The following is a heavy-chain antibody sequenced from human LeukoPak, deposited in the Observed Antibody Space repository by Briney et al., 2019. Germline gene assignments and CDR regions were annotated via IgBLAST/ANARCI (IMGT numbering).Heavy chain of an antibody. CDR2: ISYDGSKK. V-gene: IGHV3-30*04. Sequence: GGSLRLSCAASGFTFSNYAMHWVRQAPGKGLEWVAVISYDGSKKYYADSVKGRFTISRDNSKNTLYLQMNSLRAEDTAVYYCARGRLTQTVLRYFDWLLGVVDYWGQGTLVTVSS. CDR1: GFTFSNYA. J-gene: IGHJ4*02. CDR3: ARGRLTQTVLRYFDWLLGVVDY. D-gene: IGHD3-9*01.